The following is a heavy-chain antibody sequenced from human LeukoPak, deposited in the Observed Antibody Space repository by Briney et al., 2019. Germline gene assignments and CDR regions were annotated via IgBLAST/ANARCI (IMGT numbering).Heavy chain of an antibody. CDR2: IRYDGSNK. CDR1: GFTFSSYG. V-gene: IGHV3-30*02. CDR3: ASGYSSSWFPQQLDY. D-gene: IGHD6-13*01. J-gene: IGHJ4*02. Sequence: GGSLRLSCAASGFTFSSYGMHWVRQAPGKGLEWVAFIRYDGSNKYYADSVKGRFTISRDNSKNTLYLQMNSLRAEDTAVYYCASGYSSSWFPQQLDYWGQGTLVTVSS.